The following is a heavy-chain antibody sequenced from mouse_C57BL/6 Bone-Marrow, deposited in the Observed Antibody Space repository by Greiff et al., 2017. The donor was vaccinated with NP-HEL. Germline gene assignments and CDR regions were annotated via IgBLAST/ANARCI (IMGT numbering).Heavy chain of an antibody. Sequence: VKLVESGAELARPGASVKMSCKASGYTFTSYTMHWVKQRPGQGLEWIGYINPSSGYTKYNQKFKDKATLTADKSSSTAYMQLSSLTSEDSAVYYCARSRSYSNYHAMDYWGQGTSVTVSS. CDR1: GYTFTSYT. CDR3: ARSRSYSNYHAMDY. D-gene: IGHD2-5*01. J-gene: IGHJ4*01. V-gene: IGHV1-4*01. CDR2: INPSSGYT.